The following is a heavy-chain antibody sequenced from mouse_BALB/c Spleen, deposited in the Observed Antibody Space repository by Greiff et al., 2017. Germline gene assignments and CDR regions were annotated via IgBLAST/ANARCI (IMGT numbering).Heavy chain of an antibody. J-gene: IGHJ4*01. D-gene: IGHD2-12*01. V-gene: IGHV2-2*02. CDR1: GFSLTSYG. CDR2: IWSGGST. Sequence: QVHVKQSGPGLVQPSQSLSITCTVSGFSLTSYGVHWVRQSPGKGLEWLGVIWSGGSTDYNAAFISRLSIRKDNSKSQVFFKMNSLQANDTAIYYCARGDLRRAMDYWGQGTSVTVSS. CDR3: ARGDLRRAMDY.